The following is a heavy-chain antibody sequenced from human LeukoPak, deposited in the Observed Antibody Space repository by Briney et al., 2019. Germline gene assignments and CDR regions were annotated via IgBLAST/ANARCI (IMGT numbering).Heavy chain of an antibody. D-gene: IGHD3-22*01. CDR1: GGSISSYY. V-gene: IGHV4-59*01. CDR2: IYYSGST. CDR3: ARGMYYYDSSGYYGPAYYFDY. J-gene: IGHJ4*02. Sequence: KPSETLSLTCTVSGGSISSYYWSWIRQPPGKGLEWIGYIYYSGSTNCNPSLKSRVTISVDTSKSQFSLKLSSVTAADTAVYYCARGMYYYDSSGYYGPAYYFDYWGQGTLVTVSS.